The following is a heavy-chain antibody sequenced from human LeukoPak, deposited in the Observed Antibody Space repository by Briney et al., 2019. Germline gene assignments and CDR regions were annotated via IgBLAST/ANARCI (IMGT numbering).Heavy chain of an antibody. CDR1: GGSFSGYY. Sequence: PSETLSLTCAVYGGSFSGYYWSWIRQPPGKGLEWIGEINHSGSTNYNPSLKSRVTISVDTSKNQFSLKLSSVTAADTAVHYCARGGGIVVVPAAITNGFDPWGQGTLVTVSS. J-gene: IGHJ5*02. V-gene: IGHV4-34*01. CDR3: ARGGGIVVVPAAITNGFDP. D-gene: IGHD2-2*01. CDR2: INHSGST.